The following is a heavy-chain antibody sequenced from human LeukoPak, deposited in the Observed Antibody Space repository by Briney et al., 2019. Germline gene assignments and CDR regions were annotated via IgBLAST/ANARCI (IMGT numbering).Heavy chain of an antibody. V-gene: IGHV3-66*01. CDR2: IYNGGTT. J-gene: IGHJ4*02. CDR3: ARDRGYSYGPPDY. D-gene: IGHD5-18*01. Sequence: PGGTLRLSCAVSGFTVSRNCMSWVRQPPGKGLEWVSFIYNGGTTYYADSVKGRFTISIDNSRNTLCLQMNSLRAEDTAVYFCARDRGYSYGPPDYWGQGTLVTVSS. CDR1: GFTVSRNC.